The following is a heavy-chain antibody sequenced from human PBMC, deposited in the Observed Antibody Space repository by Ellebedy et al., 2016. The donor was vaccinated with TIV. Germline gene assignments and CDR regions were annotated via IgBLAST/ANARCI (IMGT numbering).Heavy chain of an antibody. V-gene: IGHV4-59*08. J-gene: IGHJ4*02. CDR1: GCSISGYY. CDR3: ARWNEGFDY. Sequence: MPSETLSLTCTVSGCSISGYYWGWIRQPPGKGLEWIGYIYYGGITDYNPSLRSRVIISVDTSKNQLSLKLSSVTAADAAMYYCARWNEGFDYWGQGTLVTVSS. D-gene: IGHD1-1*01. CDR2: IYYGGIT.